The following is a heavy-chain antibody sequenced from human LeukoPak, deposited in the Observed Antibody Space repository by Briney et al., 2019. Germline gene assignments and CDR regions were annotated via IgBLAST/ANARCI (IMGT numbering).Heavy chain of an antibody. V-gene: IGHV3-7*04. CDR1: GFTFSTSW. J-gene: IGHJ5*02. Sequence: GGSLRLSCAASGFTFSTSWMTWIRQAPGKGLEWVASMNQDGSEIHYVDSVKGRFTISRDNAKNSLFLQMNSLTADDTAVHYCVRAHHPGGWFDPWGQGTLVTVSS. CDR2: MNQDGSEI. D-gene: IGHD3-10*01. CDR3: VRAHHPGGWFDP.